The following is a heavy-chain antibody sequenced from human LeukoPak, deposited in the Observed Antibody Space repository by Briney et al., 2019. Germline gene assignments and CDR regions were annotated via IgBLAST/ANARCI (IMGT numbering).Heavy chain of an antibody. Sequence: PGGSLRLSCAASGFTFSSYSMNWVRQAPGKGLEWVSSISSSSSYIYYADSVKGRFTISRDNAKNSLYLQMNSLRAEDTAVYYCAQERVTMIDDAFDIWGQGTMVTVSS. V-gene: IGHV3-21*04. CDR1: GFTFSSYS. D-gene: IGHD3-22*01. CDR2: ISSSSSYI. CDR3: AQERVTMIDDAFDI. J-gene: IGHJ3*02.